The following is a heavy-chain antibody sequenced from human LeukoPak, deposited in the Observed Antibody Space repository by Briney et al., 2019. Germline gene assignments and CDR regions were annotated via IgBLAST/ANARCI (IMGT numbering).Heavy chain of an antibody. Sequence: SETLSLTCAVYGGSFSGYYWSWIRQPPGKGLEWIGEINHSGSTNYNPSLKSRVTISVDTSKNQFSLKLSSVTAADTAVYYCARQTPDFWSGYVIDYWGQGTLVTVSS. CDR2: INHSGST. V-gene: IGHV4-34*01. CDR3: ARQTPDFWSGYVIDY. D-gene: IGHD3-3*01. J-gene: IGHJ4*02. CDR1: GGSFSGYY.